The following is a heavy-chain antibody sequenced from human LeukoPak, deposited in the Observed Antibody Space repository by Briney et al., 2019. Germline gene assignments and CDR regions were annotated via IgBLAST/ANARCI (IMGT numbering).Heavy chain of an antibody. CDR1: GYTFTSYG. CDR2: ISAYNGNT. J-gene: IGHJ6*03. V-gene: IGHV1-18*01. D-gene: IGHD6-6*01. CDR3: ARVEDGGSSYSGYYYYYYMDV. Sequence: ASVKVSCKASGYTFTSYGISWVRQAPGQGLEWMGWISAYNGNTNYAQKLQGRVTMTTDTSTSTAYMELRSLRSDDTAVYYCARVEDGGSSYSGYYYYYYMDVWGKGTTVTVSS.